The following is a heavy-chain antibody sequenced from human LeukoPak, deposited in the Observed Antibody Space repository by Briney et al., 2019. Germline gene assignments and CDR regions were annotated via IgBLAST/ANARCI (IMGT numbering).Heavy chain of an antibody. J-gene: IGHJ4*02. D-gene: IGHD5-24*01. CDR3: AMSVEMAAIPSFDY. Sequence: ASVKVSCKTSGHIFTTHYIHWMRQAPGQRLERLGRVNTDNTKSGYSQKFQGRVIITRDTSASTAYMEMSGLRSEDTAMYYCAMSVEMAAIPSFDYWGQGTLVTVSS. CDR1: GHIFTTHY. V-gene: IGHV1-3*04. CDR2: VNTDNTKS.